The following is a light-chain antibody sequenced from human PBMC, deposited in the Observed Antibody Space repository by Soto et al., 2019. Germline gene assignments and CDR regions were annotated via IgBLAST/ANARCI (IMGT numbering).Light chain of an antibody. CDR1: SFNIGNSY. Sequence: QSVLTQPPSVSAAPGQKVTISCSGSSFNIGNSYVSWYQQLPGTAPKLLIYDNNKRPSGIPDRFSGSKSGTSATLGITGLQTGDEADYYCGTWDSSLSAAVFGGGNQLTVL. CDR3: GTWDSSLSAAV. CDR2: DNN. V-gene: IGLV1-51*01. J-gene: IGLJ7*01.